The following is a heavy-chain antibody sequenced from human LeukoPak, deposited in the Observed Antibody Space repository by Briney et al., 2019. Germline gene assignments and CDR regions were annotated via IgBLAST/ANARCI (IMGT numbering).Heavy chain of an antibody. V-gene: IGHV4-34*01. J-gene: IGHJ4*02. Sequence: SETLSLTCAVYGGTFSGYYWSWIRQPPGKGLEWIGEINHSGSTNYNPSLKSRVTISVDASKNQFSLKLSAGAAADTAGYYCARGGIQLWFGRRPNFDYWGQGTLVTVSS. CDR2: INHSGST. CDR3: ARGGIQLWFGRRPNFDY. CDR1: GGTFSGYY. D-gene: IGHD5-18*01.